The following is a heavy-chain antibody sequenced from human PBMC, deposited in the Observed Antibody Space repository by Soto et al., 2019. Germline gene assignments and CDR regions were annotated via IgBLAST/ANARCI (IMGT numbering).Heavy chain of an antibody. Sequence: ASVKVSCKASGYTFTSYGISWVRQAPGQGLEWMGWISAYNGNTNYAQKLQGRVTMTTDTSTSTAYMELRSLRSDDTAVYYCARYCSGGSCYSALFYWGQGTLVTVSS. J-gene: IGHJ4*02. V-gene: IGHV1-18*01. D-gene: IGHD2-15*01. CDR3: ARYCSGGSCYSALFY. CDR1: GYTFTSYG. CDR2: ISAYNGNT.